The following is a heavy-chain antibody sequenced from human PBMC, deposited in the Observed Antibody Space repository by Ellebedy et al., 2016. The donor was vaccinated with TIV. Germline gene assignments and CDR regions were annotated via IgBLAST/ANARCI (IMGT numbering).Heavy chain of an antibody. D-gene: IGHD4-23*01. Sequence: ASVKVSCXGSGYSFTSYWIGWVRQMPGKGLEWMGIIYPGDSDTRYSPSFQGQVTISADKSISTAYLQWSSLKASDTAMYYCARVADYGSNPLFWGQGTLVTVSS. CDR3: ARVADYGSNPLF. CDR1: GYSFTSYW. V-gene: IGHV5-51*01. J-gene: IGHJ4*02. CDR2: IYPGDSDT.